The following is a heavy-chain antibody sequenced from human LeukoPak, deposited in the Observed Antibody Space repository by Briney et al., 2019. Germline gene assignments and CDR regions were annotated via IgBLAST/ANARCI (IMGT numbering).Heavy chain of an antibody. Sequence: SVKVSCKASGGTFSSYAISWVRQAPGQGLEWMGRIIPILGIANYAQKFQGRVTITADKSTSTAYMELSSLRSEDAAVYYCARDLVIGFNFDYWGQGTLVTVSS. CDR3: ARDLVIGFNFDY. J-gene: IGHJ4*02. D-gene: IGHD3-9*01. CDR2: IIPILGIA. V-gene: IGHV1-69*04. CDR1: GGTFSSYA.